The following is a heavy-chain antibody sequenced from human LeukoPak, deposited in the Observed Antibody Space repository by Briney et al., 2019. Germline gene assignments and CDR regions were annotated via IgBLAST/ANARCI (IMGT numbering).Heavy chain of an antibody. D-gene: IGHD3-22*01. CDR3: ARVHYYYDISGYYLWGEDY. CDR1: GGSISSYY. CDR2: TYYSGST. J-gene: IGHJ4*02. V-gene: IGHV4-59*01. Sequence: SETLSLTCTVSGGSISSYYWSWIRQPPGKGLEWIGYTYYSGSTNYNPSLKSRVTISVDTSKNQFSLKLSSVTAADTAVYYCARVHYYYDISGYYLWGEDYWGQGTLVTVSS.